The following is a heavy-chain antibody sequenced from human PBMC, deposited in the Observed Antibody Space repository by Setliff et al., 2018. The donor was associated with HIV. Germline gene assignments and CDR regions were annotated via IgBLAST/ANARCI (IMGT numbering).Heavy chain of an antibody. J-gene: IGHJ6*03. CDR1: GGSISSSSYY. Sequence: SETLSLTCTVSGGSISSSSYYWGWIRQPPGKGLEWIGSIYYSGTTYYNPSLKSRVTISVDTSKNQFSLKLSSVTAADTAVYYCARGLSSTASPYFYYYYIDVWGKGTTVTVSS. CDR3: ARGLSSTASPYFYYYYIDV. CDR2: IYYSGTT. V-gene: IGHV4-39*01. D-gene: IGHD2-2*01.